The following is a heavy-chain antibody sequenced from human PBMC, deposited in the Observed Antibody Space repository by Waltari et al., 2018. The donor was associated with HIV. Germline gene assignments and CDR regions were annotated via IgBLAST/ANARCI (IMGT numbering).Heavy chain of an antibody. J-gene: IGHJ4*02. V-gene: IGHV4-31*03. CDR3: ARGDSSGYPPYYFDY. CDR2: IYYSGST. CDR1: GGSISSGGYY. Sequence: QVQLQESGPGLVKPSQTLSLTCTVSGGSISSGGYYWSWIRQHPGKGLKWIWYIYYSGSTDYNPSLKSRVTISVDTSKNQFSLKLSSVTAADTAVYYCARGDSSGYPPYYFDYWGQGTLVTVSS. D-gene: IGHD3-22*01.